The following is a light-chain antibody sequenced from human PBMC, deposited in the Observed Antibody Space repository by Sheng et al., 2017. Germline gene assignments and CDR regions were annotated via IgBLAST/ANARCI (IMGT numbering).Light chain of an antibody. V-gene: IGLV2-14*01. J-gene: IGLJ3*02. CDR1: SSDVGGYNS. CDR2: DVY. CDR3: TSYTSSNTLV. Sequence: QSALTQPASVSGSPGQSITISCTGTSSDVGGYNSVSWYQQHPGKAPKLMIYDVYNRPSGVSIRFSGSKSGSTASLTISGLQADDEADYYCTSYTSSNTLVFGGGTKLTVL.